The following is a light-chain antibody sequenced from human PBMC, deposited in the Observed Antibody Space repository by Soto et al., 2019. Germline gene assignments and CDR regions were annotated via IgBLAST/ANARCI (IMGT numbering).Light chain of an antibody. J-gene: IGKJ1*01. CDR3: QQYGSSPPWT. V-gene: IGKV3-20*01. Sequence: DTALTQSPGTLSLSPGERATLSCRASQSVSSSYLAWYQQKPGQAPRLLIYGASSRATGIPDRFSGSGSGTDFTLTISRLEPEDFAVYYCQQYGSSPPWTFGQGTKVEIK. CDR1: QSVSSSY. CDR2: GAS.